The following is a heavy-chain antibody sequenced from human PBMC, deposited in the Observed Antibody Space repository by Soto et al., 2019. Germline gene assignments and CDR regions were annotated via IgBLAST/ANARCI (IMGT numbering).Heavy chain of an antibody. CDR3: ARDSLGTYDYVWGSYRREGMDV. CDR1: GGSISSGDYY. Sequence: TLSLTCTVSGGSISSGDYYWSWIRQPPGKGLEWIGYIYYSGSTYYNPSLKSRVTISVDTSKNQFSLKLSSVTAADTAVYYCARDSLGTYDYVWGSYRREGMDVWGQGTTVTVSS. J-gene: IGHJ6*02. V-gene: IGHV4-30-4*01. D-gene: IGHD3-16*02. CDR2: IYYSGST.